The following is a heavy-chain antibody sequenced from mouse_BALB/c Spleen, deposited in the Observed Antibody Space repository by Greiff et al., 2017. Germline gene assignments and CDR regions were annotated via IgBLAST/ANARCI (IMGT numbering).Heavy chain of an antibody. CDR2: ISSGSSTI. V-gene: IGHV5-17*02. J-gene: IGHJ2*01. CDR3: ARAYYYGSSYVFDY. Sequence: EVKLMESGGGLVQPGGSRKLSCAASGFTFSSFGMHWVRQAPEKGLEWVAYISSGSSTIYYADTVKGRFTISRDNPKNTLFLQMTSLRSEDTAMYYCARAYYYGSSYVFDYWGQGTTLTVSS. D-gene: IGHD1-1*01. CDR1: GFTFSSFG.